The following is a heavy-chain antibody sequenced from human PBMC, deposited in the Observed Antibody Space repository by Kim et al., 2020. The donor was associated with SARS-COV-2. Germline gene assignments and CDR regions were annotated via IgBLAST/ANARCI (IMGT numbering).Heavy chain of an antibody. J-gene: IGHJ4*02. V-gene: IGHV3-53*04. CDR2: IYSGGST. CDR3: ARSPNYYDSSGPYYFDY. D-gene: IGHD3-22*01. CDR1: GFTVSSNY. Sequence: GGSLRLSCAASGFTVSSNYMSWVRQAPGKGLEWVSVIYSGGSTYYADSVKGRFTSSRHNSKNTLYLQMNSLRAEDTAVYYCARSPNYYDSSGPYYFDYWGQGTLVTVSS.